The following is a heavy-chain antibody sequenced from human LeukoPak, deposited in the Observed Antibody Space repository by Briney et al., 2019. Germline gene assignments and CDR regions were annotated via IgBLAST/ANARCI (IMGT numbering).Heavy chain of an antibody. CDR2: ISSSGSTI. D-gene: IGHD7-27*01. V-gene: IGHV3-48*03. CDR1: GFTFRSYE. J-gene: IGHJ3*02. CDR3: ARDPGVNWGSRAFDI. Sequence: GGSLRLSCAASGFTFRSYEMNWVRQAPGKGLEWVSYISSSGSTIYYADSVKGRFTISRDNAKNSLYLQMNSLRAEDTAVYYYARDPGVNWGSRAFDIWGQGTMVTVSS.